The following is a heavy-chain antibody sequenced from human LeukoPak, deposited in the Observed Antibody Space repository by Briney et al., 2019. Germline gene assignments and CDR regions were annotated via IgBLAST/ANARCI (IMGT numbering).Heavy chain of an antibody. CDR1: GFTFDDYA. D-gene: IGHD3-10*01. Sequence: GGSLRLSCAASGFTFDDYAMHWVRQAPGKGLEWVSGISWNSGSIGYADSVKGRFTISRDNAKSSLYLQMNSLRAEDTALYYCAKALTRRWYYYGSGSFLGAFDIWGQGTMVTVSS. CDR3: AKALTRRWYYYGSGSFLGAFDI. CDR2: ISWNSGSI. J-gene: IGHJ3*02. V-gene: IGHV3-9*01.